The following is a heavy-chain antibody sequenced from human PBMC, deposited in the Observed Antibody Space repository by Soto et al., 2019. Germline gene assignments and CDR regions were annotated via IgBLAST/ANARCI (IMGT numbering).Heavy chain of an antibody. D-gene: IGHD1-7*01. Sequence: GGSLRLSCAASGFTFGMYRMHWVRQAPGKELVWVSRINDYATTINYADSVKGRFTISRDNAKNTLYLQMNSLRFEDTAVYYCTRGELEPFDFWDRGSLGTVSS. CDR2: INDYATTI. CDR1: GFTFGMYR. CDR3: TRGELEPFDF. V-gene: IGHV3-74*01. J-gene: IGHJ4*01.